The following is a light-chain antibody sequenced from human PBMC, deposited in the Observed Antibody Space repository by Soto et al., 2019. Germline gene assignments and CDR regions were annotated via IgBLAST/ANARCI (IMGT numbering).Light chain of an antibody. V-gene: IGKV1-5*01. J-gene: IGKJ2*01. CDR1: QTISSW. Sequence: DIQMTQSPSTLSGSVGDRVTITCRASQTISSWLAWYQQKPGKAPKLLIYAASSLQSGVPSRFSGSGSGTEFTLTISSLQPDDFATYYCQQYNSYWYTFGQGTKVDIK. CDR2: AAS. CDR3: QQYNSYWYT.